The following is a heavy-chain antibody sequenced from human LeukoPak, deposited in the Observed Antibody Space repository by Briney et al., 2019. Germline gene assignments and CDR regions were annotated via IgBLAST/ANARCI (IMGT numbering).Heavy chain of an antibody. D-gene: IGHD6-19*01. Sequence: LPGRSLRLSCAASGFTFSRYAMHWVRQTPGKGLEWVAVISYDGTDKYYADSVKGRYTISRDNSKNTLYLQMNSLRGDDTALYYCARPTSSGWYSSYHFDSWAREPWSPSPQ. J-gene: IGHJ4*02. CDR2: ISYDGTDK. CDR1: GFTFSRYA. V-gene: IGHV3-30*04. CDR3: ARPTSSGWYSSYHFDS.